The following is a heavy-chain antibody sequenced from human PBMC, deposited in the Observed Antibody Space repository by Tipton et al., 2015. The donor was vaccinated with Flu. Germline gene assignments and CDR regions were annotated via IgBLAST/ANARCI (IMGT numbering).Heavy chain of an antibody. V-gene: IGHV4-39*07. D-gene: IGHD2/OR15-2a*01. CDR3: ARLPLSFNAFDI. CDR2: VYYTGGT. J-gene: IGHJ3*02. Sequence: TLSLTCTVSGGSIGVTTYYWGWIRQPPGKGLEYIGSVYYTGGTYFNPSLKSRVTVSIDTSKKQFSQKLNSVTAADTAVYYCARLPLSFNAFDIWGQGTTVIVSS. CDR1: GGSIGVTTYY.